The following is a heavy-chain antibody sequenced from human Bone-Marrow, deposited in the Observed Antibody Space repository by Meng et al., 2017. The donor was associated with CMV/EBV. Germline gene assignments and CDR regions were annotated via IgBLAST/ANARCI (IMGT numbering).Heavy chain of an antibody. J-gene: IGHJ6*02. CDR1: GYTFTGYY. CDR2: INPNSGGT. Sequence: ASVKVSCKASGYTFTGYYMHWVRQAPGQGLEWMGWINPNSGGTNYAQKFQGRVTMTRDTSISTAYMELSRLRSDDTAVYYCARDRITIFGVVINYYYYGMDVWGQGTTVTVSS. D-gene: IGHD3-3*01. CDR3: ARDRITIFGVVINYYYYGMDV. V-gene: IGHV1-2*02.